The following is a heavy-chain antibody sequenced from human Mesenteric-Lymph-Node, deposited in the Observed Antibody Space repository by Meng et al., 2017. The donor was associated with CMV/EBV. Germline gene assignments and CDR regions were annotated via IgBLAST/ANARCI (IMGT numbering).Heavy chain of an antibody. CDR3: AAGTYYYGSGSYIPARFDY. Sequence: SISSYYWSWIRQPPGKGLEWIGYIYYSGSTNYNPSLKSRVTISVDTSKNQFSLRLTSVTADDTALYYCAAGTYYYGSGSYIPARFDYWGQGPLVTVSS. CDR1: SISSYY. D-gene: IGHD3-10*01. V-gene: IGHV4-59*01. J-gene: IGHJ4*02. CDR2: IYYSGST.